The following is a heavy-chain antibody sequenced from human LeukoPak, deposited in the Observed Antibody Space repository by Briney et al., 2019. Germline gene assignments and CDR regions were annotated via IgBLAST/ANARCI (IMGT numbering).Heavy chain of an antibody. Sequence: GGSLRLSCAASGFIFSSYAMSWDRQVPGKGLEWVSGISGSGGSTKYADSVKGRFTISRDNSKNTLYLQMSSLRAEDTAVYYCAKDGSCYYDSSGYPLKFDYWGQGTLVTVSS. J-gene: IGHJ4*02. CDR3: AKDGSCYYDSSGYPLKFDY. CDR2: ISGSGGST. V-gene: IGHV3-23*01. CDR1: GFIFSSYA. D-gene: IGHD3-22*01.